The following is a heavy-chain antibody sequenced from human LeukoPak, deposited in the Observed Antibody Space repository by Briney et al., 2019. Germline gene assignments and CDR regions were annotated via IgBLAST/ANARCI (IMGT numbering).Heavy chain of an antibody. V-gene: IGHV3-21*01. CDR1: GFXFSGSS. CDR2: ISSSSSYI. J-gene: IGHJ4*02. Sequence: PGGSLRLSCAASGFXFSGSSISWVRQAPGKGLEWVSSISSSSSYIYYADSVKGRFAVSRDNAKNSLYPLMNSLRAEDTAVYYCARTTVVTLIDYWGQGILVTVSS. D-gene: IGHD4-23*01. CDR3: ARTTVVTLIDY.